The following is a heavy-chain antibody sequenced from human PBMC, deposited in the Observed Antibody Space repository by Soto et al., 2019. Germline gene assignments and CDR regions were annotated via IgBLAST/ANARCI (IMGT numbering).Heavy chain of an antibody. D-gene: IGHD3-10*01. CDR2: INPSGGST. CDR1: GDTFTAYY. V-gene: IGHV1-46*01. Sequence: ASVKVSCKASGDTFTAYYMHWVRQAPGQGLEWMGIINPSGGSTSYAQKFQGRVTMTRDTSTSTVYMELSSLRSEDTAVYYCGGDYGSGSYPLGYYYGMDVWGQGPTVTVSS. CDR3: GGDYGSGSYPLGYYYGMDV. J-gene: IGHJ6*02.